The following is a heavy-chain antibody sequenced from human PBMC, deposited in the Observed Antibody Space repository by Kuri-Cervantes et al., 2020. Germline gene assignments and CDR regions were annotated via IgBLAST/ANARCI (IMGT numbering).Heavy chain of an antibody. CDR1: GFTFNRYA. V-gene: IGHV3-30*04. J-gene: IGHJ4*02. CDR2: VSYDGRNK. D-gene: IGHD6-19*01. CDR3: ARDLEAGPFDS. Sequence: GESLKISCSASGFTFNRYAVHWVRQTPGKGLEWVAVVSYDGRNKYYADSVEGRFTCSRDTSKKMVFLQMNSLRPEDTAVYYCARDLEAGPFDSWGQGTLVTVSS.